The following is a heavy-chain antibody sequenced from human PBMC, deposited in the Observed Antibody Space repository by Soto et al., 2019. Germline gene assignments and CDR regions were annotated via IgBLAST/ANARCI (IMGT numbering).Heavy chain of an antibody. V-gene: IGHV4-30-4*02. J-gene: IGHJ5*02. CDR1: GGSISSGDYY. CDR3: ARHGFLAVAGLRT. CDR2: IYYSGST. Sequence: SDTLSLTCTVSGGSISSGDYYWSWIRQPPGKGLEWIGYIYYSGSTYYNPSLKSRVTISVDTSKNQFSLKLSSVTAADTAVYYCARHGFLAVAGLRTWGQGALVTVSS. D-gene: IGHD6-19*01.